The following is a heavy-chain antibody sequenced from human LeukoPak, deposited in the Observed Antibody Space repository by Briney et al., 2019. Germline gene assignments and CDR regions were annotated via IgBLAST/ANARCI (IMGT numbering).Heavy chain of an antibody. Sequence: PSETLSLTCAVYGGSFSGYYWSWIRQPPGKGLEWIGEINHSGSTNYNPSLKSRVTISEDTSKNQFSLKLSSVTAADTAVYYCARVYYYDSSDTWGQGTLVTVSS. CDR1: GGSFSGYY. J-gene: IGHJ5*02. CDR3: ARVYYYDSSDT. V-gene: IGHV4-34*01. D-gene: IGHD3-22*01. CDR2: INHSGST.